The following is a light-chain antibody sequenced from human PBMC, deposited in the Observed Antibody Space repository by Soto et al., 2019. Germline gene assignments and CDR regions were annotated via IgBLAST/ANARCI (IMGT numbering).Light chain of an antibody. CDR2: AAS. J-gene: IGKJ4*01. V-gene: IGKV1-39*01. CDR1: QSISSS. CDR3: QQSYSTPPT. Sequence: IQMTQSPSSLSASVGDRVTITCRASQSISSSLNWYHQKPGKAPKLLIYAASSLQSGVPSRFSGSGSGTDFTLTISSLQPEDFATYYCQQSYSTPPTFGGGTKVEIK.